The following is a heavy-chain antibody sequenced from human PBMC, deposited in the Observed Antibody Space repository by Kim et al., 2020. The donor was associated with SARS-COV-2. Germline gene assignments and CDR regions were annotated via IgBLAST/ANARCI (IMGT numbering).Heavy chain of an antibody. CDR1: GFTVSSNY. Sequence: GGSLRLSCAASGFTVSSNYMSWVRQAPGKGLEWVSVIYSGGSTYYADSVKGRFTISRHNSKNTLYLQMNSLRAEDRAVYYCARGIVRGVIIEYYGMDVWGQGSTINGAS. J-gene: IGHJ6*02. V-gene: IGHV3-53*04. CDR2: IYSGGST. D-gene: IGHD3-10*01. CDR3: ARGIVRGVIIEYYGMDV.